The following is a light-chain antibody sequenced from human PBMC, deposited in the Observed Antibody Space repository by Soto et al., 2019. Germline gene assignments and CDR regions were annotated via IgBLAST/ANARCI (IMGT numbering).Light chain of an antibody. J-gene: IGKJ5*01. CDR2: DAS. CDR1: QSISTF. Sequence: EIVLTQSPDTLSLSLGERATLSCRASQSISTFLAWYQQQPGRAPRLLIYDASNRAPGIPARFSGSGSGTDFTLTISSLEPEDFAVYYCQQRSNWPITFGQGTRLEI. CDR3: QQRSNWPIT. V-gene: IGKV3-11*01.